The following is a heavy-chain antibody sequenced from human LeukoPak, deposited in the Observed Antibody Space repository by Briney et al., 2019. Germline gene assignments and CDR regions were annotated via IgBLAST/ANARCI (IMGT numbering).Heavy chain of an antibody. V-gene: IGHV3-7*01. CDR2: IKQDGSEK. Sequence: GGSLRLSCAASGFTFSSYWMSWVRQAPGKGLEWVANIKQDGSEKYYVDSVKGRFTISRDNAKNSLYLQMNSLRAEDTAVYYCAREGPCYYGSGITRSYYYYGMDVWGQGTTVTVSS. J-gene: IGHJ6*02. CDR1: GFTFSSYW. D-gene: IGHD3-10*01. CDR3: AREGPCYYGSGITRSYYYYGMDV.